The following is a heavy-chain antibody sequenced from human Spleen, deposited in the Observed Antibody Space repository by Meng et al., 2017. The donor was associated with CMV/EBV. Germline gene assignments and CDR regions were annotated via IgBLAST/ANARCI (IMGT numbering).Heavy chain of an antibody. Sequence: SVKVSCKASGYTFTSYDINWVRQATGQGLEWMGEIIPSFGAPNYAQKFQGRVTITADESTSTAYMDLRSLRSEDTAVYYCAVGMVGITMGYWGQGTLVTVSS. V-gene: IGHV1-69*13. D-gene: IGHD1-26*01. CDR1: GYTFTSYD. J-gene: IGHJ4*02. CDR2: IIPSFGAP. CDR3: AVGMVGITMGY.